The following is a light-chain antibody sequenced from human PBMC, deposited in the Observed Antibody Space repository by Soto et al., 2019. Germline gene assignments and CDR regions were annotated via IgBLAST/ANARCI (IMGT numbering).Light chain of an antibody. CDR2: EVN. CDR1: SSDIGGYNS. V-gene: IGLV2-8*01. CDR3: SSYAGSNNRV. J-gene: IGLJ3*02. Sequence: QSALTQPPSASGSPGQSVTISCTGTSSDIGGYNSVSWYQQHPGKAPRLMIYEVNKRPSGVPDRFSGSKSGYTASLTVSGLQTEDEAFYYCSSYAGSNNRVFGGGTKLTVL.